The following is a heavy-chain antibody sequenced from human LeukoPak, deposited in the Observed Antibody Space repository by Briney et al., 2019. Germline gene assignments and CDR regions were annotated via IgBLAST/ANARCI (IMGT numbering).Heavy chain of an antibody. CDR3: ARDWYYDSSGPKPVRWFDP. CDR1: GFTFSSYA. CDR2: ISGSGGST. V-gene: IGHV3-23*01. D-gene: IGHD3-22*01. J-gene: IGHJ5*02. Sequence: GGSLRLSCAASGFTFSSYAMSWVRHAPAKGLEWGSAISGSGGSTYYADSVKGRFTISRDNSKNTLYLQMNSLRAEDTAVYYCARDWYYDSSGPKPVRWFDPWGQGTLVTVSS.